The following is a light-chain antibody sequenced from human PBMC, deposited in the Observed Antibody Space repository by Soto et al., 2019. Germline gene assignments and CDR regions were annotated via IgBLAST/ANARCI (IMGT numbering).Light chain of an antibody. Sequence: DLRMTQSPSSLSASVGDRVTITCRASQNINTYLNWCQQKPGKAPNLLIYAASSLQSGVPSRFSGSGSGTDFTLTISSLQPEDFATYYCQQSYSTPYTFGQGTKLEMK. CDR1: QNINTY. CDR3: QQSYSTPYT. CDR2: AAS. J-gene: IGKJ2*01. V-gene: IGKV1-39*01.